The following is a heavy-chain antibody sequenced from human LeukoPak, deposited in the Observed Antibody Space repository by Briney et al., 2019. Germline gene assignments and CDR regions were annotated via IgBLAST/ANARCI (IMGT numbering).Heavy chain of an antibody. CDR3: ARARKTTMIVAKDAFDI. J-gene: IGHJ3*02. CDR2: INHSGST. V-gene: IGHV4-34*01. CDR1: GGSISSYY. D-gene: IGHD3-22*01. Sequence: PSETLSLTCTVSGGSISSYYWSWIRQPPGKGLEWIGEINHSGSTNYNPSLKSRVTISVDTSKNQFSLKLSSVTAADTAVYYCARARKTTMIVAKDAFDIWGQGTMVTVSS.